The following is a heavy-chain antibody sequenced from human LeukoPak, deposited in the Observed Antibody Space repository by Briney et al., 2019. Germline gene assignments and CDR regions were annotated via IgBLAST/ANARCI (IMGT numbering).Heavy chain of an antibody. J-gene: IGHJ5*02. CDR1: GFTFSNYA. CDR2: ISYDGSNK. CDR3: AKDRTLERGYSYGFPGNWFDP. V-gene: IGHV3-30*04. Sequence: GRSLRLSCAASGFTFSNYAMHWVRQAPGKGLQWVAVISYDGSNKYYADSVKGRFTISRDNSKNTLYLQMNSLRAEDTAVYYCAKDRTLERGYSYGFPGNWFDPWGQGTLVTVSS. D-gene: IGHD5-18*01.